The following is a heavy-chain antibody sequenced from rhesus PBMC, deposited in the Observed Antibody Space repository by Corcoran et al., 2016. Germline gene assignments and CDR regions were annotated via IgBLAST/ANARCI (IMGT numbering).Heavy chain of an antibody. CDR3: ARGRGWGSGWLGDSLDV. Sequence: QVTLQQWGEGLVKPAETLSLTCAVYGGSISGSHWRGILQPPGKGLEWIGNLSGIIAATNKHPPVKNRVPIPKDPSMTHFSLKLGFVAAADRAGYYCARGRGWGSGWLGDSLDVWGRGVLVIVSS. CDR1: GGSISGSH. J-gene: IGHJ5-2*02. D-gene: IGHD6-31*01. V-gene: IGHV4-73*01. CDR2: LSGIIAAT.